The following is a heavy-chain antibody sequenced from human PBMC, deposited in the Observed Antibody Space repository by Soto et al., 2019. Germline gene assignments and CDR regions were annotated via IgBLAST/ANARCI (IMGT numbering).Heavy chain of an antibody. CDR3: ANQIGWYYAFDI. CDR1: GFTFSSYA. J-gene: IGHJ3*02. V-gene: IGHV3-23*01. Sequence: PGGSLRLSCAASGFTFSSYAMSWVRQAPGKGLEWVSAISGSGGSTYYADSVKGRFTISRDNSKNTLYLQMNSLRAEDTAVYYCANQIGWYYAFDIWGQGTMVTVSS. D-gene: IGHD6-19*01. CDR2: ISGSGGST.